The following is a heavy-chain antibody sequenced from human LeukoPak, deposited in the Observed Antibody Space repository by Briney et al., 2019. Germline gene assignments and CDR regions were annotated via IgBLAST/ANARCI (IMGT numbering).Heavy chain of an antibody. D-gene: IGHD1-14*01. CDR3: ARGRYGQYGMDV. J-gene: IGHJ6*02. Sequence: GGSLRLSCAASGFTFSSYAMSWVRQAPGKGLEWVSAISGSGGSTYYADSVKGRFTISRDNSKNTLYLQMNSLRAEDTAVYYCARGRYGQYGMDVWGQGTTVTVSS. V-gene: IGHV3-23*01. CDR1: GFTFSSYA. CDR2: ISGSGGST.